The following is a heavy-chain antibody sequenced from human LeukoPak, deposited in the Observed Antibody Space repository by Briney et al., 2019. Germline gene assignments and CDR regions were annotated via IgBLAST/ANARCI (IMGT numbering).Heavy chain of an antibody. V-gene: IGHV3-48*03. D-gene: IGHD6-13*01. CDR3: GRGSVAATGPDF. J-gene: IGHJ4*02. CDR2: INSRGDTT. CDR1: GFTFTNYE. Sequence: GGSLRLSCAASGFTFTNYEMNWVRQAPGKGLEGVSYINSRGDTTHYADSVKGRFTISRDNVKNSQSLQMNRLRAEDTAVYYCGRGSVAATGPDFWGQGTLVTVSS.